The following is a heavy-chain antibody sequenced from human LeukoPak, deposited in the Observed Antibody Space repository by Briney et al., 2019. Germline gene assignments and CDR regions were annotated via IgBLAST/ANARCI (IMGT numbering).Heavy chain of an antibody. CDR3: ARRQEGHDY. CDR1: GVSIAKTFYY. J-gene: IGHJ4*02. V-gene: IGHV4-61*02. Sequence: TSQTLSLTCTVSGVSIAKTFYYWNWLRQPAGKGLEWIGRIYTTGGTDYNPSLQSRVTISLDTAKNQFSLKMTSVTAADTAVYYCARRQEGHDYWGQGTLVTVSS. CDR2: IYTTGGT.